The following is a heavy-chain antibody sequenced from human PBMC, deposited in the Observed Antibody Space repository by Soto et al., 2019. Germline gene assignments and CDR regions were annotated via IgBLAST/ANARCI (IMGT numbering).Heavy chain of an antibody. CDR3: ARDPTDTGGMDV. CDR2: IYYSGST. Sequence: PSETLSLTCTVSGGSISSGGYYWSWIRQHPGKGLEWIGYIYYSGSTYYNPSLKSRVTISVDTSKNQFSLKLSSVTAADTAVYYCARDPTDTGGMDVWGQGTTVTVSS. J-gene: IGHJ6*02. V-gene: IGHV4-31*03. D-gene: IGHD5-18*01. CDR1: GGSISSGGYY.